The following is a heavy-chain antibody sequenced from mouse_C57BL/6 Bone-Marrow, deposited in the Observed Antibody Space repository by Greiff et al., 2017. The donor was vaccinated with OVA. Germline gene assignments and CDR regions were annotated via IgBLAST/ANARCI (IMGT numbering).Heavy chain of an antibody. J-gene: IGHJ3*01. V-gene: IGHV5-9*01. CDR2: ISGGGGNT. CDR3: ARRSYFSWFAY. D-gene: IGHD2-10*01. Sequence: DVHLVESGGGLVKPGGSLKLSCAASGFTFSSYTMSWVRQTPEKRLEWVATISGGGGNTYYPDSVKGRFTISRDNAKNTLYLQMSSLRSEDTALYYCARRSYFSWFAYWGQGTLVTVSA. CDR1: GFTFSSYT.